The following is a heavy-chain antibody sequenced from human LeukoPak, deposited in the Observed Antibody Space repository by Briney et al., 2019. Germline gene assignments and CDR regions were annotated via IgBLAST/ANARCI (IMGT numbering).Heavy chain of an antibody. CDR3: ARGNRDSSGFYFYYGMDV. Sequence: GRSLRLSCAASGFTFDDYAMFWVRQAPGKGLEWVSGISWDSRNIGYAASVKGRFTTSRDNGKDSLYLQMNSLRPDDTALYYCARGNRDSSGFYFYYGMDVRGPGSTVTVSS. CDR2: ISWDSRNI. CDR1: GFTFDDYA. D-gene: IGHD6-19*01. V-gene: IGHV3-9*01. J-gene: IGHJ6*02.